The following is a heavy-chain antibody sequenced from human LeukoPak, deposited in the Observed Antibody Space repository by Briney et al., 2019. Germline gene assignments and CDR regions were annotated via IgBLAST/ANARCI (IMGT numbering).Heavy chain of an antibody. CDR1: RSTFSSYA. Sequence: PGGSLRLSCAASRSTFSSYAMSWVRQAPGKGLEWASAISGSGGSTYYADSVKGRFTISRDNSRNTLYLQLNSPRAEDTAVYYCAKVGVTTFHFEYWGQGTLVTVSS. V-gene: IGHV3-23*01. CDR2: ISGSGGST. D-gene: IGHD4-11*01. CDR3: AKVGVTTFHFEY. J-gene: IGHJ4*02.